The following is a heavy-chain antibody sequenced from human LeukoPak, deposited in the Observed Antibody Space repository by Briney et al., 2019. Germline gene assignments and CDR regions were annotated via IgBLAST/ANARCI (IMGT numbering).Heavy chain of an antibody. CDR2: IHTSGNT. CDR3: ARVPYYYYMDV. Sequence: PSQTLSLTCTVSGGSINSGNYYWTWIRQPAGKGLGWIGRIHTSGNTNSNPSFKSRVIIAVDTSKNQLSLKLSSVTAADTAVYYCARVPYYYYMDVWGKGTTVTVSS. V-gene: IGHV4-61*02. J-gene: IGHJ6*03. CDR1: GGSINSGNYY.